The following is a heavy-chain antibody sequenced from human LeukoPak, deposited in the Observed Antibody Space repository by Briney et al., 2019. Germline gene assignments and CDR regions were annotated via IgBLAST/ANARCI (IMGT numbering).Heavy chain of an antibody. J-gene: IGHJ5*02. CDR1: GYTFTGYY. D-gene: IGHD3-10*01. CDR2: INPNSGGT. Sequence: GASVTVSCKASGYTFTGYYMHWVRQAPGQGLEWMGWINPNSGGTNYAQKFQGRVTMTRDTSISTAYMELSRLRSDDTAVYYCARVGSTMVRGRLGFDPWGQGTLVTVSS. V-gene: IGHV1-2*02. CDR3: ARVGSTMVRGRLGFDP.